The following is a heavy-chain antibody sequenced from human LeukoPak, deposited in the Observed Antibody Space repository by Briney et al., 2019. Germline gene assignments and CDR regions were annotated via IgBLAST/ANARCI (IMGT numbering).Heavy chain of an antibody. CDR1: GFTFRKYG. J-gene: IGHJ4*02. V-gene: IGHV3-33*03. Sequence: GGSLRLSCAAYGFTFRKYGMHWVRQAPGKGLEWVAVIWYDGSNKYYGDSVKGRFTVSRDNSKNTLYLQMSSLISEDTAIYYCTSGNYYVVGLNDYWGQGTLVTVSS. D-gene: IGHD3-22*01. CDR3: TSGNYYVVGLNDY. CDR2: IWYDGSNK.